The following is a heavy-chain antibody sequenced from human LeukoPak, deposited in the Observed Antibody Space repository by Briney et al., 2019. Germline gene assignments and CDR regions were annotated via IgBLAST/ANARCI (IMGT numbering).Heavy chain of an antibody. J-gene: IGHJ4*02. Sequence: ASVKVSCKVSGYTLTELSMHWVRQAPGKGLEWMGGFDPEDGETIYAQKFRGRVTMTEDISTDTAYMELSSLRSEDTAVYYCATGGSRFLEWLTIPYYWGQGTLATVSS. V-gene: IGHV1-24*01. CDR1: GYTLTELS. D-gene: IGHD3-3*01. CDR2: FDPEDGET. CDR3: ATGGSRFLEWLTIPYY.